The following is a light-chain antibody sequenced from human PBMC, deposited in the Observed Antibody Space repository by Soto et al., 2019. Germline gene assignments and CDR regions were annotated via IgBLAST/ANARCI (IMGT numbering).Light chain of an antibody. Sequence: QSALTQPPSASGPPGQRVTISCSGSSXNIGSNIVHWYQQLPGTAPKLLIYSNSQRPSGVPDRISGSKSGTSASLAIRGIQSEDEGDYYCSSWDGSLNAYVFGTGTKVTGL. CDR3: SSWDGSLNAYV. J-gene: IGLJ1*01. CDR2: SNS. CDR1: SXNIGSNI. V-gene: IGLV1-44*01.